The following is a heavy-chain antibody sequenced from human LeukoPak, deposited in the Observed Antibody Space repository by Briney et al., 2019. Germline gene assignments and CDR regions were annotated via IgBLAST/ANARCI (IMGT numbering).Heavy chain of an antibody. J-gene: IGHJ3*02. CDR3: ARGHYGLDI. CDR1: GFTVSQHW. CDR2: INADGSER. V-gene: IGHV3-7*01. D-gene: IGHD4-17*01. Sequence: TGGSLRLSCVASGFTVSQHWTTWVRQAPGKGLEWLANINADGSERDSVDSGTGRFSISKDNAKNSVYLQLSSLRAEDTARYYCARGHYGLDIWGQGTMVTVSS.